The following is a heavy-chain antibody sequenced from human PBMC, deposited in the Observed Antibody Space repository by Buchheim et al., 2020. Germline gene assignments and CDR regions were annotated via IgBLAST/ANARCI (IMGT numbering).Heavy chain of an antibody. V-gene: IGHV3-30-3*01. CDR1: GFTFSSYA. J-gene: IGHJ4*02. D-gene: IGHD6-19*01. Sequence: QVQLVESGGGVVQPGRSLRLSCAASGFTFSSYAMHWVRQAPGKGLEWVAVISYDGSNKYYADSVKGRFTISRDNSKNTLYLQMNSLRAEDTAVYYCARERAWLGIFDYWGQGTL. CDR2: ISYDGSNK. CDR3: ARERAWLGIFDY.